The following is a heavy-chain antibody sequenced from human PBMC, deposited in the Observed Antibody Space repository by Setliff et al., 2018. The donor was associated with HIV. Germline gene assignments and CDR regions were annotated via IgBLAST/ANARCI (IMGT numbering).Heavy chain of an antibody. D-gene: IGHD1-26*01. Sequence: GGSLRLSCAASGFIFSNYWMDWVRQAPGKGLEWVATIKQDGSEIFYVDSVKGRFTISRDNARASLYLEMRSLRAEDTAVYLCANLWEMGAWGQGTLVTVS. J-gene: IGHJ5*02. V-gene: IGHV3-7*03. CDR1: GFIFSNYW. CDR2: IKQDGSEI. CDR3: ANLWEMGA.